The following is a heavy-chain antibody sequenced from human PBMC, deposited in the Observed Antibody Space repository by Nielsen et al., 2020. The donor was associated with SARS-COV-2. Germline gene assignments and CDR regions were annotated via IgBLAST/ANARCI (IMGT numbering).Heavy chain of an antibody. D-gene: IGHD5-18*01. V-gene: IGHV4-31*11. CDR2: IYYSGST. J-gene: IGHJ4*02. CDR1: GGSFSGYY. CDR3: ARVGNTAMAIDY. Sequence: SETLSLTCAVYGGSFSGYYWSWIRQHPGKGLEWIGYIYYSGSTYYNPSLKSRVTISVDTSKNQFSLKLSSVTAADTAVYYCARVGNTAMAIDYWGQGTLVTVSS.